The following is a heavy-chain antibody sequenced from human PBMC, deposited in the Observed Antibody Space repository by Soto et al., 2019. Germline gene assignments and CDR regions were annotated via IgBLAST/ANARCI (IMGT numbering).Heavy chain of an antibody. Sequence: SETLSLTCTVSGGSISSGDYYWSWIRQPPGKGLEWIGYIYYSGSTYYNPSLKSRVTISVDTSKNQFSLKLSSMTAADTAVYYCARVIRYYYGMDVWGQGTTVTVSS. CDR3: ARVIRYYYGMDV. D-gene: IGHD2-21*01. CDR2: IYYSGST. J-gene: IGHJ6*02. V-gene: IGHV4-30-4*01. CDR1: GGSISSGDYY.